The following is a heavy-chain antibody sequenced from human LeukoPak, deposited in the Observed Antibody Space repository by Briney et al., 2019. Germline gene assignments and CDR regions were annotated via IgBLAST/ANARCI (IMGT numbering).Heavy chain of an antibody. CDR3: AKDLTYYCDSTGYYFDY. V-gene: IGHV3-23*01. Sequence: GGSLRLSCAASGFIFNNYAMSWVRQAPGKGLEWVSGISGSGGTTYYADSVKGRFTISRDNSKNTLYLQLNSLRAEDTAIYYCAKDLTYYCDSTGYYFDYWGQGTLVTVSS. D-gene: IGHD3-22*01. CDR2: ISGSGGTT. J-gene: IGHJ4*02. CDR1: GFIFNNYA.